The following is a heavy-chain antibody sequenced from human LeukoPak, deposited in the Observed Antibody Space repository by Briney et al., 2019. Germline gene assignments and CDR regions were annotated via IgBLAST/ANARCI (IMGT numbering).Heavy chain of an antibody. D-gene: IGHD3/OR15-3a*01. J-gene: IGHJ3*02. V-gene: IGHV3-74*01. CDR2: INNKGTET. CDR3: VRGSFGPDI. Sequence: PGGSLRPSCAASGFTFNNFWMHWVRQAPGQGLVWVSRINNKGTETVYADSVKGRFTISRDNAKNTLYLQMNSLRAEDTAIYYCVRGSFGPDIWGQGTMVTVSS. CDR1: GFTFNNFW.